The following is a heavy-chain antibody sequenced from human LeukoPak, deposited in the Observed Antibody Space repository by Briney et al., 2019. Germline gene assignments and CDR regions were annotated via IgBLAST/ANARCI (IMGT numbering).Heavy chain of an antibody. CDR1: GFTFSSYS. D-gene: IGHD2-2*03. CDR3: ARSMDIVVPPGMDV. J-gene: IGHJ6*02. Sequence: GGSLRLSCAASGFTFSSYSMNWVRQAPGKGLEWVSYISSSSSTIYYADSVKGRFTISRDNAKNSLYLQMNSLRAEDTAVYYCARSMDIVVPPGMDVWGQGTTVTVSS. V-gene: IGHV3-48*01. CDR2: ISSSSSTI.